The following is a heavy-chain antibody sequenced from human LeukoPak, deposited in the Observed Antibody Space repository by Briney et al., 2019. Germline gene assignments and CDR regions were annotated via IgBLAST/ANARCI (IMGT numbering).Heavy chain of an antibody. CDR3: ASEVGYSSSYYGRFDP. Sequence: ASVKVSCKASGYTFTGYYMHWVRQAPGQGLEWMGRVNPNNGVPNYAQKFQGRVTMTRDTAISTFYMELNSLRSDDTAVYFCASEVGYSSSYYGRFDPWGQGTLVIVSS. CDR1: GYTFTGYY. J-gene: IGHJ5*02. V-gene: IGHV1-2*06. CDR2: VNPNNGVP. D-gene: IGHD2-2*01.